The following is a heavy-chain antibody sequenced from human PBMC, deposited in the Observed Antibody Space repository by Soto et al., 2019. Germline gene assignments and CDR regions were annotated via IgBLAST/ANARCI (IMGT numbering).Heavy chain of an antibody. CDR2: IIPIFGTA. J-gene: IGHJ4*02. CDR1: GVTFSSYA. Sequence: SVKVSCKASGVTFSSYAMSWVRQAPVQGLEWMGGIIPIFGTANYAQKFQGRVTITADEYTSTAYMELSSLRSEDTAVYYCAREYYYDSSGYYPVNLGYWGQGTMVTVSS. V-gene: IGHV1-69*13. D-gene: IGHD3-22*01. CDR3: AREYYYDSSGYYPVNLGY.